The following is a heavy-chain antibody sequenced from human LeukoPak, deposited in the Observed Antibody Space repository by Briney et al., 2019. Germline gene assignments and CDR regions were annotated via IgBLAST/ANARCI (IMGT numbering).Heavy chain of an antibody. V-gene: IGHV4-31*08. J-gene: IGHJ5*02. CDR3: GALYYYGSGVSRNWFDP. CDR1: GGSISSGGYY. D-gene: IGHD3-10*01. CDR2: IYYSGST. Sequence: TSETLSLTCTVSGGSISSGGYYWSWIRQHPGKGLEWIGYIYYSGSTYYNPSLKSRVTISVDTSKNQFSLKLSSVTAADTAVYYCGALYYYGSGVSRNWFDPWGQGTLVTVSS.